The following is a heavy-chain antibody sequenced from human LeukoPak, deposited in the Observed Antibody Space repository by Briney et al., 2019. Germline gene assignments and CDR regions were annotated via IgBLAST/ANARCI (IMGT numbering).Heavy chain of an antibody. CDR3: ARDHTMVRGVNDY. J-gene: IGHJ4*02. V-gene: IGHV3-30*03. CDR2: ISYDGSNK. CDR1: GFTFSSYG. Sequence: GGSLRLSCAGSGFTFSSYGMHWVRQAPGKGLEWVAVISYDGSNKYYADSVKGRFTISRDNSKNTLYLQMNSLRAEDTAVYYCARDHTMVRGVNDYWGQGTLVTVSS. D-gene: IGHD3-10*01.